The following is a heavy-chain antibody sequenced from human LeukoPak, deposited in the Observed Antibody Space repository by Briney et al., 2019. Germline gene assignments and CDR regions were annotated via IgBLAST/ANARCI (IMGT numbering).Heavy chain of an antibody. D-gene: IGHD1-1*01. Sequence: GGSLGLSCAASGFTFSSYAMHWVRQAPGKGLEWVAVISYDGSNKYYADSVKGRFTISRDNAKNSLYLQLSSLRAEDTAVYYCAKVGASYNFAYWGQGTLVTVSS. J-gene: IGHJ4*02. CDR3: AKVGASYNFAY. V-gene: IGHV3-30-3*01. CDR2: ISYDGSNK. CDR1: GFTFSSYA.